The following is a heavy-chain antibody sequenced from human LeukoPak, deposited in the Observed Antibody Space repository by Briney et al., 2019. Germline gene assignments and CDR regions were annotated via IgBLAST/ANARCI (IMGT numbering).Heavy chain of an antibody. CDR2: IWYDGSNK. CDR1: GFTFSSYG. V-gene: IGHV3-33*01. CDR3: ARDRGYYDSSGYHDY. D-gene: IGHD3-22*01. Sequence: GGSLRLSCAASGFTFSSYGMHWVRQVPGKGLEWVAVIWYDGSNKYYADSVKGRFTISRDNSKNTLYLQMNSLRAEDTAVYYCARDRGYYDSSGYHDYWGQGTLVTVSS. J-gene: IGHJ4*02.